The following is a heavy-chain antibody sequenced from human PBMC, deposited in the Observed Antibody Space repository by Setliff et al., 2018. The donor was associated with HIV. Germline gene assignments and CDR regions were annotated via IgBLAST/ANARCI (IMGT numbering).Heavy chain of an antibody. CDR1: GFTFSSYW. CDR2: IKSKTDGGTI. V-gene: IGHV3-15*01. CDR3: TADLPTTVTVADY. J-gene: IGHJ4*02. Sequence: GGSLRLSCAASGFTFSSYWMHWVRQAPGKGLEWVGRIKSKTDGGTIDYAAPVKGRFTISRDDSKNTLFLQMNSLKTEDTAMYYCTADLPTTVTVADYWGQGTLVTVSS. D-gene: IGHD4-17*01.